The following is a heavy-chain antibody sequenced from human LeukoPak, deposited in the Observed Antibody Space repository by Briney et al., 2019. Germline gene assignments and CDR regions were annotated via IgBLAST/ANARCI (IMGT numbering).Heavy chain of an antibody. CDR3: AALKSLDY. V-gene: IGHV1-2*02. CDR1: GYTFTGYY. CDR2: INPNSGGT. Sequence: GASVKVSCKASGYTFTGYYMHWVGQAPGQGLEWMGWINPNSGGTNYAQKFQGRVTMTRDTSISTAYMDLSRLRSGDTAVYYCAALKSLDYWGQGTLVTVSS. J-gene: IGHJ4*02.